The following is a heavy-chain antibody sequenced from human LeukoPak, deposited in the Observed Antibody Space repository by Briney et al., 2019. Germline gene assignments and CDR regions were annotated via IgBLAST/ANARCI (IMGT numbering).Heavy chain of an antibody. CDR1: GYTFTNYA. J-gene: IGHJ4*02. CDR2: INTGTGNP. V-gene: IGHV7-4-1*02. D-gene: IGHD3-10*01. Sequence: ASVKVSCKASGYTFTNYAMNWVRQAPGQGLEWMGRINTGTGNPTYAQGFTGRFVFSLDTSVSTTYLQINSLKAEDTAVYYCATIGASFFDYWGQGTLVTVSS. CDR3: ATIGASFFDY.